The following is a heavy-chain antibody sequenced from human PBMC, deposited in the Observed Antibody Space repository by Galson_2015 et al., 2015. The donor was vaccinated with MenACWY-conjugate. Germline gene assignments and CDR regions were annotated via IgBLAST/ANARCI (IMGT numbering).Heavy chain of an antibody. V-gene: IGHV3-48*02. CDR2: ISSSSSTI. CDR1: GFTFSTYG. CDR3: ARVPGYIYGYYDW. D-gene: IGHD5-18*01. Sequence: SLRLSCAASGFTFSTYGMNWVRQAPGKGLEWVSYISSSSSTIYYADSVKGRFTISRDNAKNSLYLQMNTLRDEDTAVYYCARVPGYIYGYYDWWGQGTLVTVSS. J-gene: IGHJ4*02.